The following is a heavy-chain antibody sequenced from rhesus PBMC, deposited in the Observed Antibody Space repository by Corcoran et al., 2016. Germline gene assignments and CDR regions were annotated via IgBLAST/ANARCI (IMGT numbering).Heavy chain of an antibody. Sequence: EVQLVETGGGLVQPGGSLKLYCAASGFTFSSYGMSWARKAPGKGLEGVSAFNSGGGSTYYADSVKGRFTISRDNSKNTLSLQMNSLRAEDTAVYYCAKSGYSPYYYGLDSWGQGVVVTVSS. CDR2: FNSGGGST. J-gene: IGHJ6*01. D-gene: IGHD5-42*01. CDR1: GFTFSSYG. CDR3: AKSGYSPYYYGLDS. V-gene: IGHV3S5*01.